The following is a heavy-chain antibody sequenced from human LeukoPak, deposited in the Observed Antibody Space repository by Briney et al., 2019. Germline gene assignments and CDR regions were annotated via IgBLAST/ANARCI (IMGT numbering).Heavy chain of an antibody. V-gene: IGHV4-4*07. J-gene: IGHJ5*02. Sequence: KSSETLSLTCTVSGGSISSYYWSWIRQPAGKGLEWIGRIYSSGSTNYNPSLKSRVTMSVDTPKNQFSLKLSSVTAADTAVYYCARVRADYYGSGSHYKVWFDPWGQGTLVTVSS. CDR1: GGSISSYY. D-gene: IGHD3-10*01. CDR2: IYSSGST. CDR3: ARVRADYYGSGSHYKVWFDP.